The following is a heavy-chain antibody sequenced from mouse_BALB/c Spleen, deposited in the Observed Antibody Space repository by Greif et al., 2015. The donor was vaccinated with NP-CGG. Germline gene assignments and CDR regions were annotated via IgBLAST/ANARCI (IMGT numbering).Heavy chain of an antibody. CDR2: IRNKAKGYTA. D-gene: IGHD2-4*01. V-gene: IGHV7-3*02. CDR3: ARDINYDIYWYFDV. Sequence: EVMLVESGGGLVQPGGSLRLSRATSGFTFTDYYMSWVRQPPGKALEWLGFIRNKAKGYTADYSSSVKGRFTISRDNSQSILYPRMNTLRAEDSATYYCARDINYDIYWYFDVWGAGTTVTVST. CDR1: GFTFTDYY. J-gene: IGHJ1*01.